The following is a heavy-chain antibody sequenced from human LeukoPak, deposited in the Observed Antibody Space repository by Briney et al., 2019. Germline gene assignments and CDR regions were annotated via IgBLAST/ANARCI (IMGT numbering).Heavy chain of an antibody. CDR2: IKQDGSEK. V-gene: IGHV3-7*01. Sequence: GGSLRLSCAASGFTFSSYWMSWVRQAPGKGLEWVANIKQDGSEKYYVDPVKGRFTISRDNAKNSLYLQMNSLRAEDTAVYYCARVSSFYSGYDNWFDPWGQGTLVTVSS. CDR1: GFTFSSYW. CDR3: ARVSSFYSGYDNWFDP. J-gene: IGHJ5*02. D-gene: IGHD5-12*01.